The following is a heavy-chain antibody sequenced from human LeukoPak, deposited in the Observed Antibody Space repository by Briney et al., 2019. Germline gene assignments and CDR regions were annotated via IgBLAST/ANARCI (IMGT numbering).Heavy chain of an antibody. CDR2: INPNSGGT. J-gene: IGHJ4*02. CDR3: ASMKWVGATGRLDY. V-gene: IGHV1-2*02. Sequence: GASVKVSCKASGYTFTGYYMHWVRQAPGQGLEWMGWINPNSGGTNYAQKFQGRVTMTRDTPISTAYMELSRLRSDDTAVYYCASMKWVGATGRLDYWGQGTLVTVSS. CDR1: GYTFTGYY. D-gene: IGHD1-26*01.